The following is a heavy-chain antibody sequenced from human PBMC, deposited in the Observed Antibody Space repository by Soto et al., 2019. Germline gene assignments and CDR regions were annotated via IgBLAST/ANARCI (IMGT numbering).Heavy chain of an antibody. Sequence: GSLRLSCAASGFTFSSYAMSWVRQAPGKGLEWVSAISGSGGSTYYADSVKGRFTISRDNSKNTLYLQMNSLRAEDTAVYYCAKAPYDFWSGYSLNYWGQGTLVTVSS. CDR1: GFTFSSYA. V-gene: IGHV3-23*01. CDR2: ISGSGGST. D-gene: IGHD3-3*01. J-gene: IGHJ4*02. CDR3: AKAPYDFWSGYSLNY.